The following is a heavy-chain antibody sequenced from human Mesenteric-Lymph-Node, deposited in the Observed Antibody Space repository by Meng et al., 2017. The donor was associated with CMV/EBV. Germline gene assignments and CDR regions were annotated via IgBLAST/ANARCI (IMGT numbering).Heavy chain of an antibody. CDR1: GFSFSHAW. Sequence: GGSLRLSCAASGFSFSHAWMSWVRQAPGKGLEWVGRIKSETDGGTTDYAAPEKGRFTISRDDSKNTLYLQMNSLKSEDTAVYYCAREGSSRRVFDYWGQGTLVTVSS. V-gene: IGHV3-15*01. CDR2: IKSETDGGTT. D-gene: IGHD1-26*01. J-gene: IGHJ4*02. CDR3: AREGSSRRVFDY.